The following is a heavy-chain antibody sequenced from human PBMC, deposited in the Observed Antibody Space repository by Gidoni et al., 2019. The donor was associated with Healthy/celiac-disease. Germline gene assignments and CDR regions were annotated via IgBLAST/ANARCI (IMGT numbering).Heavy chain of an antibody. CDR2: INPNSGGT. J-gene: IGHJ5*02. V-gene: IGHV1-2*02. D-gene: IGHD3-22*01. CDR3: ARDDDYYDSSGYYHWFDP. CDR1: GYTFTGYY. Sequence: QVQLVQSGAEVKKPGASVKVSCKASGYTFTGYYMHWVRQAPGQGLEWMGWINPNSGGTNYAQKFQGRVTMTRDTSISTAYMELSRLRSDDTAVYYCARDDDYYDSSGYYHWFDPWGQGTLVTVSS.